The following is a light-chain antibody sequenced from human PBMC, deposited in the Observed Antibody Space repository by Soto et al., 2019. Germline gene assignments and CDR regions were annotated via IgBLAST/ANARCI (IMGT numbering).Light chain of an antibody. CDR3: QQRHNWPIT. Sequence: IVLTQSPATLSLSPGERATLSCRASQSLSSYLAWYQQKPGQAPRLLIYDASNRATGTPDRFSGSGSGTDFTLTISRLEPEDFGVYYCQQRHNWPITFGQGTRLEIK. J-gene: IGKJ5*01. CDR2: DAS. V-gene: IGKV3-11*01. CDR1: QSLSSY.